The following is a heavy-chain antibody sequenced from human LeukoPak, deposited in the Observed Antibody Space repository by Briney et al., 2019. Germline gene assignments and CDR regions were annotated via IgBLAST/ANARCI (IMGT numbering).Heavy chain of an antibody. CDR2: ISSSSSYI. CDR1: GFTFSSYS. Sequence: PGGSLRLSCAASGFTFSSYSMNWVSQAPGKGLEWVSSISSSSSYIYYADSVKGRFTISRDNAKNSLYLQMNSLRAEDTAVYYCARDRVLRGVIEYWGQGTLVTVSS. CDR3: ARDRVLRGVIEY. V-gene: IGHV3-21*01. D-gene: IGHD3-10*01. J-gene: IGHJ4*02.